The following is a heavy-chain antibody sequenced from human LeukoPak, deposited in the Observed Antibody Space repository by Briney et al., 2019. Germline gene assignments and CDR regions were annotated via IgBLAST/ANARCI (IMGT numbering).Heavy chain of an antibody. J-gene: IGHJ4*02. V-gene: IGHV3-23*01. CDR3: AKDRIPDGRYSIDF. CDR1: GFTFNTYA. D-gene: IGHD5-24*01. Sequence: GGSLRLSCAASGFTFNTYAMNWVRQAPGKGLEWVSVIIGNGGDLHYAGSVRGRFTISRDNSKNTLYLQMNSLRVEDTAVYYCAKDRIPDGRYSIDFWGPGTLVTVSS. CDR2: IIGNGGDL.